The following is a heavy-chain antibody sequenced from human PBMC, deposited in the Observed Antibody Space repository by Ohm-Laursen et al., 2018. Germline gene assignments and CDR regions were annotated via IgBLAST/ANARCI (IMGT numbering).Heavy chain of an antibody. D-gene: IGHD3-9*01. Sequence: SQTLSFTCTVSGGSISSYYWSWIRQPPGQGLEWIGYIYDSGSTNYNPSLKSRVIISVDSSKNQFSPKLSSVTAADTAVYYCARDNYDILTENWFDPWGRGTLVTVSS. CDR3: ARDNYDILTENWFDP. J-gene: IGHJ5*02. CDR2: IYDSGST. V-gene: IGHV4-59*12. CDR1: GGSISSYY.